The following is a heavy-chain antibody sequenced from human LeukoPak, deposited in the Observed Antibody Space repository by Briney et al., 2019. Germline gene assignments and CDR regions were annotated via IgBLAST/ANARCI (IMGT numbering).Heavy chain of an antibody. D-gene: IGHD5-24*01. CDR3: AKDIQLST. CDR1: GFTFNRYW. CDR2: IGASGEST. V-gene: IGHV3-23*01. J-gene: IGHJ3*01. Sequence: GGSLRLSCAASGFTFNRYWMTWVRQTPGKGLEWVSLIGASGESTYYAASVKGRFTISRDNSKNTLSLQMNSLRVEDTAMYFCAKDIQLSTWGLGTMVTVSS.